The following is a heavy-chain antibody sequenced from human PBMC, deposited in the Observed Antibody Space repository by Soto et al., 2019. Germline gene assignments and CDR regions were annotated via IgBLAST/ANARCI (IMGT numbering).Heavy chain of an antibody. V-gene: IGHV4-39*01. CDR1: GGSISSSSYY. CDR3: ARHRGGYSSSSGYYYGMDV. J-gene: IGHJ6*02. D-gene: IGHD6-6*01. CDR2: IYYSGST. Sequence: QLQLQESGPGLVKPSETLSLTCTVSGGSISSSSYYWGWIRQPPGKGLEWIGSIYYSGSTYYNPSLNSRVTISVDPSKNQFSLKLSSVTAADTAVYYCARHRGGYSSSSGYYYGMDVWGQGTTVTVSS.